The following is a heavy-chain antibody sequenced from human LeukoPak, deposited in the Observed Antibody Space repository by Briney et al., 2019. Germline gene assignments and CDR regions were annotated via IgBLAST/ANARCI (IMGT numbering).Heavy chain of an antibody. CDR1: GGSISSSSYY. V-gene: IGHV4-39*07. Sequence: PSETLSLTCTVSGGSISSSSYYWGWIRQPPGKGLEWIGSIYYSGSTYYNPSLKSRVTISVDTSKNQFSLKLSSVTAADTAVYYCARGLRYFDWLPPYYYMDVWGKGTTVTVSS. D-gene: IGHD3-9*01. CDR3: ARGLRYFDWLPPYYYMDV. J-gene: IGHJ6*03. CDR2: IYYSGST.